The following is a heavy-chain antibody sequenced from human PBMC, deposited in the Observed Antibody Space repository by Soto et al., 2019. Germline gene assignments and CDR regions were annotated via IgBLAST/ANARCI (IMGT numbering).Heavy chain of an antibody. CDR2: IYYSGST. Sequence: SETLSLTCTVSGGSVSSGSYYWNWIRQPPGKGLEWIGHIYYSGSTNYNPSLKSRVTFSVDTSKNQFSLKLSSVTAADTAVYYCARDHEGDYFDYWGQGTLVTVSS. V-gene: IGHV4-61*01. J-gene: IGHJ4*02. CDR3: ARDHEGDYFDY. CDR1: GGSVSSGSYY.